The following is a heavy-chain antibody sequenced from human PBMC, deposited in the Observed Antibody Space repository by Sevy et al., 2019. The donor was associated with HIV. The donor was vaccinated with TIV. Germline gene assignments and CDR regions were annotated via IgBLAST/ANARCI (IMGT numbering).Heavy chain of an antibody. D-gene: IGHD3-22*01. CDR2: FDPEDGVT. J-gene: IGHJ4*02. Sequence: ASVKVSCKVSGYTLTQLSMNWVRQAPGKGLEWMGTFDPEDGVTFYAQNFQGRVTMTEDTSTDTAYMELSNLRSGDTAVYYCATTKDYYDSSGYPFDDWGQGTLVTVSS. V-gene: IGHV1-24*01. CDR1: GYTLTQLS. CDR3: ATTKDYYDSSGYPFDD.